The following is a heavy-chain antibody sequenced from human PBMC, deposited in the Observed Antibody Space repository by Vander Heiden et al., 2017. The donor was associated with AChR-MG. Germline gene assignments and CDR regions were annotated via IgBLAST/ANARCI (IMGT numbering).Heavy chain of an antibody. D-gene: IGHD3-3*01. CDR3: ARQDNRITIFGVVTVNNWFDP. V-gene: IGHV5-51*01. CDR1: GYSFTSYW. CDR2: IYPGDSDT. J-gene: IGHJ5*02. Sequence: EVQLVQSGAEVKKPGESLKISCTGSGYSFTSYWIGWVRQMPGKGLDWMGIIYPGDSDTRYSPSFQGQVTISADKSISTAYLQWSSLKASDTAMYYCARQDNRITIFGVVTVNNWFDPWGQGTLVTVSS.